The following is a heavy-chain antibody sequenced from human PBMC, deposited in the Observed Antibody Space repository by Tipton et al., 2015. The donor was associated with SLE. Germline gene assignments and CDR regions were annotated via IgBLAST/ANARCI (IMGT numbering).Heavy chain of an antibody. CDR2: IWYDGTNK. CDR3: SRGEMATTWMDASGI. CDR1: GFTFSSYG. J-gene: IGHJ3*02. V-gene: IGHV3-33*08. Sequence: SLRLSCAASGFTFSSYGMHWVRQAPGKGLEWVAVIWYDGTNKYYADSVKGRFTIFRDNSKNKLYLQMNSLRAEDTAVYYCSRGEMATTWMDASGIWGQGTVVTVSS. D-gene: IGHD5-24*01.